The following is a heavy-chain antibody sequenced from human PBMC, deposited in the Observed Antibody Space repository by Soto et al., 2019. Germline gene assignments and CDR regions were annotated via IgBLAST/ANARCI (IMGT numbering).Heavy chain of an antibody. V-gene: IGHV1-69*06. J-gene: IGHJ6*01. CDR3: ASGGDCSSTCCYMANYYYGMDV. Sequence: QVQLVQSGAEVKKPGSSVKVSCKASGGTFSSYAISWVRQAPGQGLEWMGGIIPIFGTANYAQKFQGRVTITADKSTSTAYMELSSLRSEDTAVYYCASGGDCSSTCCYMANYYYGMDVWGQGTTVTVSS. CDR1: GGTFSSYA. D-gene: IGHD2-2*01. CDR2: IIPIFGTA.